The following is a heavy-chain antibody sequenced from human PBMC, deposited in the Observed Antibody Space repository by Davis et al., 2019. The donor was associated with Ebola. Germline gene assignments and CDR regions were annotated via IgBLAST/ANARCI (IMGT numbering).Heavy chain of an antibody. CDR3: ARSRTAYYYYGMDV. CDR2: IYHSGST. D-gene: IGHD1-14*01. CDR1: GGSISSSNW. J-gene: IGHJ6*02. Sequence: SETLSLTCAVSGGSISSSNWWSWVRQPPGKGLEWIGEIYHSGSTNYNPSLKSRVTISVDTSKNQFSLKLSSVTAADTAVYYCARSRTAYYYYGMDVWGQGTLVTVSS. V-gene: IGHV4-4*02.